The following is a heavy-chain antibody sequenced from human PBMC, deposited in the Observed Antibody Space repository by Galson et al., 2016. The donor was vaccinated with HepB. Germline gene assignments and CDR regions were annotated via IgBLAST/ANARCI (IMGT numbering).Heavy chain of an antibody. CDR3: ARDRLASGNHLDY. J-gene: IGHJ4*02. D-gene: IGHD4-23*01. V-gene: IGHV3-74*01. Sequence: SLRLSCAASGFTFSSYWMHWVRQAPGEGLVWVSHISGDGSSTHYGDSVKGRFTISRDSSTLYLQMNSLRAEDTAVYYCARDRLASGNHLDYWGQGTLVTVSS. CDR2: ISGDGSST. CDR1: GFTFSSYW.